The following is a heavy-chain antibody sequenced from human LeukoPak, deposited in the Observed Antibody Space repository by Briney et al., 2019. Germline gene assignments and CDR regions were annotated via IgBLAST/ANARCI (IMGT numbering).Heavy chain of an antibody. CDR2: ISSSGST. D-gene: IGHD3-22*01. V-gene: IGHV4-61*02. CDR1: GDSISSGDYY. Sequence: SETLSLTCTVSGDSISSGDYYWSWIRQPAGKGLEWIGRISSSGSTNYNPSLKSRVTISGDTSKNQFSLRLSSVTAADTAVYYCARASYSYDINGWVPFDYWGQGTLVTVSS. J-gene: IGHJ4*02. CDR3: ARASYSYDINGWVPFDY.